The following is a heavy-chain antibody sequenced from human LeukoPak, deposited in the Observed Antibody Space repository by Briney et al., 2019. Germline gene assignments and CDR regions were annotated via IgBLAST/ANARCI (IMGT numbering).Heavy chain of an antibody. V-gene: IGHV3-30*04. CDR1: GFTFSTYA. CDR3: ARDYLRGYYYMDV. Sequence: GRSLRLSCAASGFTFSTYAMHWVRQAPGKGLEWVAVISFDGSNTYYADSVKGRFTISRDSSKNTLYLQMDSLRAEDTAVYYCARDYLRGYYYMDVWGKGTTVTVSS. CDR2: ISFDGSNT. D-gene: IGHD2/OR15-2a*01. J-gene: IGHJ6*03.